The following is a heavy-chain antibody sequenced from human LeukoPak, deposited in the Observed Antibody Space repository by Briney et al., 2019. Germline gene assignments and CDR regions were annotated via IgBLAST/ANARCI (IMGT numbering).Heavy chain of an antibody. V-gene: IGHV3-23*01. CDR3: AKEGEYYYDSSGYLLRKGENYYFDY. D-gene: IGHD3-22*01. CDR2: ISGSGGST. Sequence: PGGSLRLSCAASGFTFSSYAMSWVRQAPGKGLEWVSAISGSGGSTYYADSVKGRFTTSRDNSKNTLYLQMNSLRAEDTAVYYCAKEGEYYYDSSGYLLRKGENYYFDYWGQGTLVTVSS. J-gene: IGHJ4*02. CDR1: GFTFSSYA.